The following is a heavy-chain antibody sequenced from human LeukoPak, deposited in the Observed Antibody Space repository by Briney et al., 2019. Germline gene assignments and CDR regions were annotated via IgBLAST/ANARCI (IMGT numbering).Heavy chain of an antibody. J-gene: IGHJ3*02. D-gene: IGHD2-15*01. V-gene: IGHV4-39*07. Sequence: SETLSLTCTVSGGSISSYYWGWIRQPPGKGLEWIGSIYYSGSTYYNPSLKSRVTISVDTSKNQFSLKLSSVTAADTAVYYCARGGVVVVAARGAFDIWGQGTMVTVSS. CDR2: IYYSGST. CDR3: ARGGVVVVAARGAFDI. CDR1: GGSISSYY.